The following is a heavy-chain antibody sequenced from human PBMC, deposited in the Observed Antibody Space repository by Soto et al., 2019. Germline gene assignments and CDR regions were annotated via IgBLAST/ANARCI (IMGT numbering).Heavy chain of an antibody. CDR2: ISYDGSNK. CDR1: GFTFSSYA. Sequence: GSLRLSCAASGFTFSSYAMHWVRQAPGKGLEWVAVISYDGSNKYYADSVKGRFTISRDNSKSTLYLQMNSLRAEDTAVYYCARTSLGGWYDAFDIWGQGTMVTVSS. J-gene: IGHJ3*02. D-gene: IGHD6-19*01. CDR3: ARTSLGGWYDAFDI. V-gene: IGHV3-30-3*01.